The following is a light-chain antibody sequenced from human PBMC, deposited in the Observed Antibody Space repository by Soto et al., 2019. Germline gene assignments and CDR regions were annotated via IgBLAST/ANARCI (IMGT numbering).Light chain of an antibody. Sequence: EIVLTQSPGTLSLSPGERATLSCRASQSVSSSYLAWYQQKPGQAPRLLIYGASSRATGIPDRFSGSGSGNSFTITSSRLAPEDFAVYYCQQDGSSPCTFGQGTKLEIK. CDR1: QSVSSSY. J-gene: IGKJ2*02. CDR3: QQDGSSPCT. V-gene: IGKV3-20*01. CDR2: GAS.